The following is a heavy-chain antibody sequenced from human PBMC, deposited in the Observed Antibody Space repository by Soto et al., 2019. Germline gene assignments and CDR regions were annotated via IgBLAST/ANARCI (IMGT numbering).Heavy chain of an antibody. J-gene: IGHJ5*02. CDR3: ARDSDIVVVPAAIRGGWFDP. D-gene: IGHD2-2*02. CDR2: INHSGST. CDR1: GGSFSGYY. V-gene: IGHV4-34*01. Sequence: QVQLQQWGAGLLKPSETLSLTCAVYGGSFSGYYWSWIRQPPGKGLEWIGEINHSGSTNYNPSLKSRVTISVDTSKNQFSLKLSSVTAADTAVYYCARDSDIVVVPAAIRGGWFDPWGQGTLVTVSS.